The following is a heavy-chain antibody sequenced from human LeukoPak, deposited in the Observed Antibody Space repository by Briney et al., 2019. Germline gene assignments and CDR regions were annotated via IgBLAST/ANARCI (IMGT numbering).Heavy chain of an antibody. Sequence: GGPLRLSCAASGFTFSSYWMHWVRQAPGKGLVWVSRINSDGSTTSYADSVMGRFTISRDNAKNTLYLQMNSLRAEDTAVYYCIRTRAMDVWGQETTVTVSS. CDR1: GFTFSSYW. V-gene: IGHV3-74*01. CDR3: IRTRAMDV. CDR2: INSDGSTT. J-gene: IGHJ6*02.